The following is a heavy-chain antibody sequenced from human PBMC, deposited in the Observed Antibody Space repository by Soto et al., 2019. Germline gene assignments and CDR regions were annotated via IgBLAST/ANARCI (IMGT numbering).Heavy chain of an antibody. CDR1: GGSISSYY. Sequence: SETLSLTCTVSGGSISSYYWSWIRQPPGKGLEWIGYIYYSGSTNYNPSLKSRVTISVDTSKNQFSLKLSSVTAADTAVYYCARVLKPPGITAYYYYGMDVWGQGTTVTVSS. V-gene: IGHV4-59*01. CDR2: IYYSGST. J-gene: IGHJ6*02. CDR3: ARVLKPPGITAYYYYGMDV. D-gene: IGHD5-18*01.